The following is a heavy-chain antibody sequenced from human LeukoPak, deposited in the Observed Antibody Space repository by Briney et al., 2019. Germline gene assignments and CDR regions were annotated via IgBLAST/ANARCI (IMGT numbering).Heavy chain of an antibody. CDR3: AREPVVVPANWFDP. CDR2: IIPILGIA. CDR1: GGTFSSYT. Sequence: SSVKVSCKASGGTFSSYTISWVRQAPGQGLEWMGRIIPILGIANYAQEFQGRVTITADKSTSTVYMELSSLRSEDTAVYYCAREPVVVPANWFDPWGQGTLVTVSS. J-gene: IGHJ5*02. D-gene: IGHD2-2*01. V-gene: IGHV1-69*04.